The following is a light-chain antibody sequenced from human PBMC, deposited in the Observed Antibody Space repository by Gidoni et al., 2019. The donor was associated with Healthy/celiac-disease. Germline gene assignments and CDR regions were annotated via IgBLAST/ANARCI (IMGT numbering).Light chain of an antibody. CDR1: NSGSKR. J-gene: IGLJ2*01. Sequence: SPVLTQPPSVSVAPGQPARITCGGNNSGSKRVHWYQQKPGQAPVLVVYDDSDRPSGIPERFSGSNSGNTATLTISRVEAGDEADYYCQVWDSSSDHVVFGGGTKLTVL. CDR2: DDS. CDR3: QVWDSSSDHVV. V-gene: IGLV3-21*02.